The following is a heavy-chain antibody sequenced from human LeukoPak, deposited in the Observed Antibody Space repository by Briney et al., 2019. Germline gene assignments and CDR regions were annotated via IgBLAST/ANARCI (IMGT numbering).Heavy chain of an antibody. J-gene: IGHJ4*02. CDR2: ISSSSSYI. V-gene: IGHV3-21*01. D-gene: IGHD6-6*01. Sequence: GGSLRLSCAASGFTFCSYSMNWVRQAPGKGLEWVSSISSSSSYIYYADSVKGRFTISRDNAKNSLYLQMNSLRAEDTAVYYCARACFDSSSSGYYSDYWGQGTLVTVSS. CDR3: ARACFDSSSSGYYSDY. CDR1: GFTFCSYS.